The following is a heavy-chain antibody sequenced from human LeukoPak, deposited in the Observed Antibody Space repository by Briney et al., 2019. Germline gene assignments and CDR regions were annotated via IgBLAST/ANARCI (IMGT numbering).Heavy chain of an antibody. D-gene: IGHD1-1*01. CDR3: ARDRTTGTTQRVFYYYYYMDA. CDR1: GYTFTSYG. V-gene: IGHV1-18*01. CDR2: ISAYNGNT. J-gene: IGHJ6*03. Sequence: GASVKVSCKASGYTFTSYGISWVRQAPGQGLEWMGWISAYNGNTNYAQKLQGRVTMTTDTSTSTAYMELRSLRSDDTAVYYCARDRTTGTTQRVFYYYYYMDAWGKGTTVTVSS.